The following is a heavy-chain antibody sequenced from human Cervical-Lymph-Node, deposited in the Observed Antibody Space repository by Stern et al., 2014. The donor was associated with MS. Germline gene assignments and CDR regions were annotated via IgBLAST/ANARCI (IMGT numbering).Heavy chain of an antibody. CDR2: MNPNSGNT. CDR3: ARVRGRIEMKVVGISDGFDI. V-gene: IGHV1-8*01. D-gene: IGHD3-22*01. J-gene: IGHJ3*02. Sequence: VQLVQSGAEVKKPGASVKVSCKASGYTFTSYDITWVRQATGQGLEWMRWMNPNSGNTGYTQKFQGRVSMTRNTTISTAYMELSSLRSEDTAVYDCARVRGRIEMKVVGISDGFDIWGQGTMVTVSS. CDR1: GYTFTSYD.